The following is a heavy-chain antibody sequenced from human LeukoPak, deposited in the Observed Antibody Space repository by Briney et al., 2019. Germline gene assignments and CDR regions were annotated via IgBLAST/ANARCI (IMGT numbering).Heavy chain of an antibody. CDR3: ATAKGGSGATENYFDY. J-gene: IGHJ4*02. CDR1: GYSFTSYW. D-gene: IGHD1-26*01. CDR2: IYPGDSDT. Sequence: GESLKISFKGSGYSFTSYWIGWVRQMPGKGLEWMGIIYPGDSDTRYSPSFQGQVTISADKSISTAYLQWSSLKASDTAMYYCATAKGGSGATENYFDYWGQGTLVTVSS. V-gene: IGHV5-51*01.